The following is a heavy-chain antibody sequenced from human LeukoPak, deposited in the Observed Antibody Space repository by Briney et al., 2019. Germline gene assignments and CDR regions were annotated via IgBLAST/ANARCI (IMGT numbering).Heavy chain of an antibody. CDR1: GGSFSGYY. V-gene: IGHV4-34*01. CDR2: INHSGST. CDR3: ARVDCSSTSCPLGYFDY. J-gene: IGHJ4*02. Sequence: PSETLSLTCAVYGGSFSGYYWSWIRKPPGKGLEWIGEINHSGSTNYNPSLKSRVTISVDTSKNQFSLKLSSVTAVDTAVYYCARVDCSSTSCPLGYFDYWGQGTLVTVSS. D-gene: IGHD2-2*01.